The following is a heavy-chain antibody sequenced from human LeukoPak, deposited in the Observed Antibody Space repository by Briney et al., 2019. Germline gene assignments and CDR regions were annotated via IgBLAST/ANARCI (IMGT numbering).Heavy chain of an antibody. CDR2: INHSGST. CDR3: ARWPGGFGDNAFDI. V-gene: IGHV4-34*01. D-gene: IGHD3-10*01. CDR1: GGSFSGYY. Sequence: PSETLSLTCAVYGGSFSGYYGSWIRQPPGEGLEWIGEINHSGSTNYNPSLKSRVTISVDTSKNQFSLKLSSVTAADTAVYYCARWPGGFGDNAFDIWGQGTMVTVSS. J-gene: IGHJ3*02.